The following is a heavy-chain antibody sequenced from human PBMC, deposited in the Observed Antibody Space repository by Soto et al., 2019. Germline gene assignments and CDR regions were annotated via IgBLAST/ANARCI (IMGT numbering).Heavy chain of an antibody. CDR1: GFSLSTSGVG. CDR2: INGDNDK. J-gene: IGHJ2*01. D-gene: IGHD4-17*01. CDR3: AAGTLPVYCDSDRGTSWYFDS. V-gene: IGHV2-5*02. Sequence: QITLKETGPSPVKPTQTLTVTCTFSGFSLSTSGVGVAGFRQPPGKALEWLALINGDNDKPYTPSLKTRLTIAADTCNRQMVFTKTYMDPVDTAIYCCAAGTLPVYCDSDRGTSWYFDSWGRGTLVTVSS.